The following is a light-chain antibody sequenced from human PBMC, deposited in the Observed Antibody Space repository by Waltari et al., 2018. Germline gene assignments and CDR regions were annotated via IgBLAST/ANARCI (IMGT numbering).Light chain of an antibody. Sequence: QSVLTQPPSVSAAPGQRVTISCSGGSSNIGNNYVSWYRQFPGTAPKLLIYENLERPSGIPGRFSGSKSCTSATLDITGLQAGDEADYYCGTWDSSLSGAVFGGCTHLTVL. CDR3: GTWDSSLSGAV. CDR2: ENL. V-gene: IGLV1-51*02. CDR1: SSNIGNNY. J-gene: IGLJ7*01.